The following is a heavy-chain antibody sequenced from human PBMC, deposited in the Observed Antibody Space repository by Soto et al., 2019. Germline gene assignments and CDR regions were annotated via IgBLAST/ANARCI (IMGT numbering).Heavy chain of an antibody. D-gene: IGHD6-19*01. Sequence: PGGSLRLSCIVSGFTFSDYCMRGVRQAPGKGLEGVAVITPGGNNQYYPDSLRGRFTISRNNSKNTLYLQLNSLRAEDTAVYYCVKPSGWYLDSWGQGTLVTVSS. CDR1: GFTFSDYC. CDR3: VKPSGWYLDS. V-gene: IGHV3-30*18. J-gene: IGHJ4*02. CDR2: ITPGGNNQ.